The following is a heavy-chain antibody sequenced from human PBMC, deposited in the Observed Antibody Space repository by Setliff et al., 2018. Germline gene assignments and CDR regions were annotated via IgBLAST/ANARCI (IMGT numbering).Heavy chain of an antibody. Sequence: ASVKVSCKASGYNFYSYGIDWVRQAPGQGLEWMGWISGYSGDTNYAQKFQGGVTLTRDTSISTAYMELSRLRSDDTAVYYCARDRVSGWYITHDHWGQGTLVTVSS. V-gene: IGHV1-2*02. J-gene: IGHJ4*02. CDR1: GYNFYSYG. CDR3: ARDRVSGWYITHDH. D-gene: IGHD6-19*01. CDR2: ISGYSGDT.